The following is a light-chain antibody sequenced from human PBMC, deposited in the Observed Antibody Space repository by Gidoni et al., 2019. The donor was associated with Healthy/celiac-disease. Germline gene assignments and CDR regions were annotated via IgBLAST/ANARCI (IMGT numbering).Light chain of an antibody. Sequence: EIVLTQSPATLSLSPGERATLSCRASQSVSTYLAWYQQKPGQAPRLLIYDASNRATGIPARFSGSGSGTDVTLTISSLEPEDFAVYYCQQRSNWPALTFGGGTKVELK. CDR1: QSVSTY. J-gene: IGKJ4*01. CDR3: QQRSNWPALT. CDR2: DAS. V-gene: IGKV3-11*01.